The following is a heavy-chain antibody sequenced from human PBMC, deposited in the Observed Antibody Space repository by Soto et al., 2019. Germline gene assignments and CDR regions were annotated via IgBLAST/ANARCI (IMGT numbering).Heavy chain of an antibody. CDR3: ASYAYSKNGY. D-gene: IGHD4-4*01. V-gene: IGHV3-7*01. Sequence: WGSLLLACATSVFTFSIYWMSWVRQAPGKGLEWVANIKPDGSEKYYVDSVKGRFTISRDNAKNSLYLQTNSLRAEDTAVYFCASYAYSKNGYWGQGTLVTVSS. CDR2: IKPDGSEK. CDR1: VFTFSIYW. J-gene: IGHJ4*02.